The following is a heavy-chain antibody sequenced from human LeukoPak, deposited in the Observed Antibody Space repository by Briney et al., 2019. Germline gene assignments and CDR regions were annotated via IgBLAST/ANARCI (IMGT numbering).Heavy chain of an antibody. CDR1: GGTFSSYA. CDR3: ARVWAPYSSCPFDY. D-gene: IGHD6-6*01. CDR2: IIPIFGTA. Sequence: GASVKVSCKASGGTFSSYAISWVRQAPGQGLEWMGGIIPIFGTANYAQKFQGRVTITADESTSTAYMELSSLRSEDTAVYYCARVWAPYSSCPFDYWGQGTLVTVSS. J-gene: IGHJ4*02. V-gene: IGHV1-69*01.